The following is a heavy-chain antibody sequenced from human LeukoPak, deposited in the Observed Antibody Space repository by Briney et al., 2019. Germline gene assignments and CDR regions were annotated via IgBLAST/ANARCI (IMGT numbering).Heavy chain of an antibody. Sequence: ASVKVSCKASGYTFTSYGISWVRQAPGQGLEWMGWISAYNGNTNYAQKLQGRVTMTTDTSTSTAYMELRSLRSDDTAVYYCARDRSYGSGLDAFDIWGQGTMVTVSS. V-gene: IGHV1-18*01. CDR1: GYTFTSYG. J-gene: IGHJ3*02. CDR3: ARDRSYGSGLDAFDI. D-gene: IGHD3-10*01. CDR2: ISAYNGNT.